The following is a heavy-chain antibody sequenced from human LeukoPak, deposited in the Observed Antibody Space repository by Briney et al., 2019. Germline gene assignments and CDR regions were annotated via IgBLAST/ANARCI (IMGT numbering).Heavy chain of an antibody. Sequence: ASVKVSCKASGYTFTSYGISWVRQAPGQGLEWMGWISAYNGNTNYAQKLQGRVTMTTDTSTSTAYMELRSLRSDDTAVYYCARVKFNLEVGATTMDFDYWGQGTLVTVSS. V-gene: IGHV1-18*01. J-gene: IGHJ4*02. CDR3: ARVKFNLEVGATTMDFDY. CDR2: ISAYNGNT. D-gene: IGHD1-26*01. CDR1: GYTFTSYG.